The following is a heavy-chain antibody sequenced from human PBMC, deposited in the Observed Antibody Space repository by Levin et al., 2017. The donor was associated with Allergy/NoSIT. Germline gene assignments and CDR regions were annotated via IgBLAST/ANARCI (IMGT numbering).Heavy chain of an antibody. CDR3: AGAFIATAGRGWFDP. J-gene: IGHJ5*02. CDR2: IYYSGNT. Sequence: GSLRLSCTVSGGSISSHYWSWIRQPPGKGLEWIGYIYYSGNTKYNPPLKSRVTMPVDTPKNQFSLKLSSGTAAAPAVYYCAGAFIATAGRGWFDPWGQGTLVTVSS. CDR1: GGSISSHY. D-gene: IGHD6-13*01. V-gene: IGHV4-59*11.